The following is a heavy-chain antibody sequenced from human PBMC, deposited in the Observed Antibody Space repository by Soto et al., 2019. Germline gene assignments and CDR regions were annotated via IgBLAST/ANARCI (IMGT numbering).Heavy chain of an antibody. Sequence: EVQLVESGGGLVQPGGSLRLSCAASGLTFSSYWMHWVRQAPGNGLVWLSRINSDGSSATYADSVKGRFTISRDKAKSTLYLQMNSLRAEDTAMYYCAIAPRYGMDVWGQGITVTVSS. CDR3: AIAPRYGMDV. V-gene: IGHV3-74*01. J-gene: IGHJ6*02. CDR1: GLTFSSYW. CDR2: INSDGSSA.